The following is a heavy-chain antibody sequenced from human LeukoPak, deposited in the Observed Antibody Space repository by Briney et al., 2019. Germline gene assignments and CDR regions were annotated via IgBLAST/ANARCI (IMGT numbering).Heavy chain of an antibody. CDR3: AKAPDYYGSTNYPDY. CDR2: ISSSDSTI. V-gene: IGHV3-48*03. D-gene: IGHD3-10*01. Sequence: GGSLRLSCAASGFTFSSYEMHWVRQPPGKGLEWVSYISSSDSTIYYADSVKGRFTISRDNSKNTLYLQMNSLRAEDTAVYYCAKAPDYYGSTNYPDYWGQGTLVTVSS. CDR1: GFTFSSYE. J-gene: IGHJ4*02.